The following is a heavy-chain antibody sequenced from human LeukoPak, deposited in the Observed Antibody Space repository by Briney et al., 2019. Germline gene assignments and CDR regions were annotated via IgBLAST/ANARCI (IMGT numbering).Heavy chain of an antibody. CDR1: GFTFSSCP. D-gene: IGHD2-2*01. CDR2: ISSDGKTA. Sequence: GGSLRLSCSASGFTFSSCPIHWVRQAPGKGLEYVTAISSDGKTAYYADSVKGRFTISRDNSKNTVFLQMSSLSAEDSAVYYCVKARGYCSTSSCFLEYWGQGTLVTVSS. J-gene: IGHJ4*02. V-gene: IGHV3-64D*06. CDR3: VKARGYCSTSSCFLEY.